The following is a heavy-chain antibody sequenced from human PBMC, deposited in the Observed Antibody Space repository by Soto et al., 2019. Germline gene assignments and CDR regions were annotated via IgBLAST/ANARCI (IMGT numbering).Heavy chain of an antibody. Sequence: EVQLVQSGAEVKKPGESLRISCKGSGYSFTSYWISWVRQLPGKGLEWMGRIDPSDSYTNYSPSFQGHVTISADKSISTAYLQWSSLKASDTAMYYCARQAGYDSSGYYFQPNYYGMDVWGQGTTVTVSS. CDR2: IDPSDSYT. CDR3: ARQAGYDSSGYYFQPNYYGMDV. J-gene: IGHJ6*02. CDR1: GYSFTSYW. D-gene: IGHD3-22*01. V-gene: IGHV5-10-1*03.